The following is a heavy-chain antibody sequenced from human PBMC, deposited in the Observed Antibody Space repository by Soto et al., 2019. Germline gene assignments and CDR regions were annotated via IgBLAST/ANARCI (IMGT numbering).Heavy chain of an antibody. CDR2: IIPIFGTA. CDR3: ARDRSECLQLSGDGMYV. V-gene: IGHV1-69*06. Sequence: QVQLVQSGAEVKKPGSSVKVSCKASGGTFSSYAISWVRQAPGQGLEWMGGIIPIFGTANYAQKFQGRVTITSDKSTSPAYMELSSLRSEDTAVYYCARDRSECLQLSGDGMYVCGQGTTVTVSS. J-gene: IGHJ6*02. D-gene: IGHD1-1*01. CDR1: GGTFSSYA.